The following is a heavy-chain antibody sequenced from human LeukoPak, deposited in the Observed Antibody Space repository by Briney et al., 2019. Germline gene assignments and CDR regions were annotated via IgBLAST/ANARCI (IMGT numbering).Heavy chain of an antibody. V-gene: IGHV1-2*02. CDR1: GYTFTGYY. J-gene: IGHJ4*02. D-gene: IGHD4-17*01. CDR2: INPNSGGT. Sequence: ASVKVSCKASGYTFTGYYMHWVRQAPGQGRAGMGWINPNSGGTNYAQKFQGRVTMTRDTSISTAYMELSRLRSDDTAVYYCARDRISMTTVTTADYWGQGTLVTVPS. CDR3: ARDRISMTTVTTADY.